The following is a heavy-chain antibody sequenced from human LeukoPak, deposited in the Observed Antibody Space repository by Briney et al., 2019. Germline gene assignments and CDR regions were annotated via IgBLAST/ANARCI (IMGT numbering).Heavy chain of an antibody. CDR1: GGSISNSSYY. Sequence: KPSETLSLTCTVSGGSISNSSYYWGWIRQPPGKGLEWIGSIYYSGSTYYNPSLKSRVTISVDTSKNQFSLKLSSVTAADTAVYYCASQRHSSGWDNDYWSQGTLITVSS. J-gene: IGHJ4*02. D-gene: IGHD6-19*01. CDR3: ASQRHSSGWDNDY. V-gene: IGHV4-39*01. CDR2: IYYSGST.